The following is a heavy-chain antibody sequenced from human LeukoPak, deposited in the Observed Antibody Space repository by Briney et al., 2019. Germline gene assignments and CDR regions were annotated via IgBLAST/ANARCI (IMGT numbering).Heavy chain of an antibody. CDR1: GDSIRSTNW. Sequence: SETLSLTCAVSGDSIRSTNWWSWVRQPPGKGLEWIGEIYHSGSTNYNPSLKSRVTISIDKSKNQFSLKVSSVTAADTAVYFCARAGDDYVWGSYRQFDYWGQGTLVTVSS. CDR2: IYHSGST. D-gene: IGHD3-16*02. J-gene: IGHJ4*02. V-gene: IGHV4-4*02. CDR3: ARAGDDYVWGSYRQFDY.